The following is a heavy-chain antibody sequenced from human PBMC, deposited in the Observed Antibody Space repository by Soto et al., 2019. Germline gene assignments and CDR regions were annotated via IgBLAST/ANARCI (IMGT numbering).Heavy chain of an antibody. Sequence: PXVSLRLSVAASGFTFSNYAMSWVRQAPGKGLEWVSAISGSGGSTYYADSVKGRFTISRDNSKSTLYLQMNSLRAEDTAVYYCAKPKGVPAARDDYYYYGMDVWGQGTTVSVSS. CDR2: ISGSGGST. CDR3: AKPKGVPAARDDYYYYGMDV. V-gene: IGHV3-23*01. CDR1: GFTFSNYA. J-gene: IGHJ6*02. D-gene: IGHD2-2*01.